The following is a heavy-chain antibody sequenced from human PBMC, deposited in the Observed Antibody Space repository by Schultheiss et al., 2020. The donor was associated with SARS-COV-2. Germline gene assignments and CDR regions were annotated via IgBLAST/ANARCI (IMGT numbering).Heavy chain of an antibody. CDR3: ARGGTNFDVLKSLLY. CDR1: GFTFGSYW. D-gene: IGHD3-9*01. Sequence: GGSLRLSCAASGFTFGSYWMHWVRQAPGKGLVWVARISSDGRIKVYADSVKGRITISRDNAKNTLYLQLNSLRVEDTAVYYCARGGTNFDVLKSLLYWGRGILVTVSS. J-gene: IGHJ4*02. V-gene: IGHV3-74*01. CDR2: ISSDGRIK.